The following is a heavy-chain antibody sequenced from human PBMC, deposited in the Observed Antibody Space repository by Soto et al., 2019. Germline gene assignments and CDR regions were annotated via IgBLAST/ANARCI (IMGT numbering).Heavy chain of an antibody. J-gene: IGHJ5*02. CDR3: ARDRVVVAATPDNWFDP. CDR1: GGTFSSYT. D-gene: IGHD2-15*01. Sequence: QVQLVQSGAEVKKPGSSVKVSCKASGGTFSSYTISWVRQAPGQGLEWMGRIIIPMLGTANYAQKFQGRVTITADKSTSTAYMELSRLRSEDTAVYYCARDRVVVAATPDNWFDPWGQGTLVIVSS. V-gene: IGHV1-69*08. CDR2: IIIPMLGTA.